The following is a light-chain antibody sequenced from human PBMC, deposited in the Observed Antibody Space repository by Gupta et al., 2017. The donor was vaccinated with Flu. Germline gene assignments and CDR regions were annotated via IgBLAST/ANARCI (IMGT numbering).Light chain of an antibody. V-gene: IGLV1-51*01. Sequence: VTVSCSGTSTEIGNYYVCWYQQLPGTAPKLLNYDNNKRPSGIPDRFAGSKSGTSATMVITGLQTGDEADYYCGTGDRSLSVGLFGGGTKLTVL. CDR2: DNN. CDR1: STEIGNYY. CDR3: GTGDRSLSVGL. J-gene: IGLJ2*01.